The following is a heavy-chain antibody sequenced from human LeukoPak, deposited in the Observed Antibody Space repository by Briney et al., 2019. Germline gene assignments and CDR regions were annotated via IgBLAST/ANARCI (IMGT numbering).Heavy chain of an antibody. Sequence: PGGSLRLSCAASGFSFSSYAMHWVRQAPGKGLEYVSAISTNGDNTYYANSVKGRFTISRDNSKNTLYLQMGSLRAEDMSVYYCARARLGSKGNAFDIWGQGTMVTVSS. CDR2: ISTNGDNT. J-gene: IGHJ3*02. CDR1: GFSFSSYA. V-gene: IGHV3-64*01. D-gene: IGHD1-26*01. CDR3: ARARLGSKGNAFDI.